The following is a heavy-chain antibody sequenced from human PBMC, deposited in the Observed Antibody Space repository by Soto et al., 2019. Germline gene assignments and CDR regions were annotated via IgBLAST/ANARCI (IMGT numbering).Heavy chain of an antibody. D-gene: IGHD5-12*01. CDR2: IKEGGNT. CDR1: GGSFSGYY. Sequence: QVQLQQWGAGRLKPSETLSLTCAVYGGSFSGYYWSWVRQPPGRGLEWFGEIKEGGNTNYSPSLKRRLTISADTAKSQFSQKLNSVTAAAEAVYYCARGQEEIVATHWDQGTLVTVST. J-gene: IGHJ4*01. V-gene: IGHV4-34*01. CDR3: ARGQEEIVATH.